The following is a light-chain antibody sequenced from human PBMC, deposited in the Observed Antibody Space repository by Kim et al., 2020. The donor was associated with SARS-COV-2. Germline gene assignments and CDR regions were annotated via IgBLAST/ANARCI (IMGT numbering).Light chain of an antibody. J-gene: IGKJ2*01. CDR3: QQYSGFPYT. Sequence: SDSVEARFTITGRASGKIGTWLAWNQQKPGRAPSLLSYLASTLEGGVPPGFGGMGSGTELSLSIASLQPDDFATNYCQQYSGFPYTFGQGTKLEI. V-gene: IGKV1-5*03. CDR1: GKIGTW. CDR2: LAS.